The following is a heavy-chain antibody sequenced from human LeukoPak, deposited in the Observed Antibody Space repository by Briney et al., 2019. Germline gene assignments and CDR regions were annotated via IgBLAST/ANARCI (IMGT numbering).Heavy chain of an antibody. CDR2: IYHSGST. J-gene: IGHJ4*02. CDR3: ARRRGYSSSWRIAVAGTPFDY. V-gene: IGHV4-38-2*02. D-gene: IGHD6-13*01. CDR1: GYSISSGYY. Sequence: SETLSLTCTVSGYSISSGYYWGWIRQPPGKGLEWIGSIYHSGSTYYNPSPKSRVTISVDTSKNQFSLKLSSVTAADTAVYYCARRRGYSSSWRIAVAGTPFDYWGQGTLVTVSS.